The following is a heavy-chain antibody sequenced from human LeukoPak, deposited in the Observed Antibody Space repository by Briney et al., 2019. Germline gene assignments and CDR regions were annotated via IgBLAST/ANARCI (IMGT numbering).Heavy chain of an antibody. V-gene: IGHV1-46*01. CDR2: INPSGGST. CDR3: AGGRPRGYCSGGSCYHNFDY. D-gene: IGHD2-15*01. Sequence: ASVKVSCKASGYTFTSYYMHWVRQAPGQGLEWMGIINPSGGSTSYAQKFQGRVTMTRDTSTSTVYMELSSLRSEDPAVYYCAGGRPRGYCSGGSCYHNFDYWGQGTLVTVSS. J-gene: IGHJ4*02. CDR1: GYTFTSYY.